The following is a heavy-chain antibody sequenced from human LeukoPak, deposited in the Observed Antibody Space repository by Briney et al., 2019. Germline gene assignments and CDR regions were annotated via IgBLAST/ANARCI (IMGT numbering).Heavy chain of an antibody. D-gene: IGHD3-9*01. J-gene: IGHJ4*02. Sequence: SETLSLTCAVYGGSFSGYYWSWIRQPPGKGLEWIGEINHSGSTNYNPSLKSRVTISVDTSKNQFSLKLSSVTAADTAVYYCASGRVLNAPRFWGQGTLVTVSS. CDR1: GGSFSGYY. CDR2: INHSGST. CDR3: ASGRVLNAPRF. V-gene: IGHV4-34*01.